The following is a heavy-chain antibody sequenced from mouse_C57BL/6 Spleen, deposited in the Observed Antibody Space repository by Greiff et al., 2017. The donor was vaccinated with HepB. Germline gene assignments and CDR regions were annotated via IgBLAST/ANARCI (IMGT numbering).Heavy chain of an antibody. CDR3: ASLNYYGSSLDY. D-gene: IGHD1-1*01. V-gene: IGHV1-64*01. CDR2: IHPNSGST. J-gene: IGHJ2*01. Sequence: QVQLKQPGAELVKPGASVKLSCKASGYTFTSYWMHWVKQRPGQGLEWIGMIHPNSGSTNYNEKFKSKATLTVDKSSSTAYMQLSSLTSEDSAVYYCASLNYYGSSLDYWGQGTTLTVSS. CDR1: GYTFTSYW.